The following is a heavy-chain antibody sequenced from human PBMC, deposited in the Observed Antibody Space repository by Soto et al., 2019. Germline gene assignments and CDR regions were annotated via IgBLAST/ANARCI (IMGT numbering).Heavy chain of an antibody. V-gene: IGHV3-23*01. J-gene: IGHJ6*02. Sequence: GGSLRLSCAASGFTFSSYAMSWVRQAPGKGLEWVSAISGSGGSTYYADSVKGRFTISRDNSKNTLYLQMNSLRAEDTAVYYCAKAGIVVVPAAIESYGMDVWGQGTTVTVSS. CDR1: GFTFSSYA. CDR2: ISGSGGST. CDR3: AKAGIVVVPAAIESYGMDV. D-gene: IGHD2-2*02.